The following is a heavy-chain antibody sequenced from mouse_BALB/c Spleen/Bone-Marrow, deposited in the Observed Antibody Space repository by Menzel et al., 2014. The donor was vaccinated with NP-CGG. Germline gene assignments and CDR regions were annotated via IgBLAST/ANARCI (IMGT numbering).Heavy chain of an antibody. V-gene: IGHV5-17*02. CDR2: ISSGSSTI. CDR3: ARKGALITHYYAMDY. D-gene: IGHD2-4*01. J-gene: IGHJ4*01. CDR1: GFTFSSFG. Sequence: EVQLVESGGGLVQPGGSRKLSCAASGFTFSSFGMHWVRQAPEKGLEWVAYISSGSSTIYYEDTVKGRFTISRDNPKNTLFLQMTSLRSEDTAMYYCARKGALITHYYAMDYWGQGTSVTVSS.